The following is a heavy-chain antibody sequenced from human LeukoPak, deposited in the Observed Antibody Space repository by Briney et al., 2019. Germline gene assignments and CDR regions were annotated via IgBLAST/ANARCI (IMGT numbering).Heavy chain of an antibody. CDR3: ARYSDNTSGLDY. CDR2: INPNTGHT. CDR1: GITLTDHY. V-gene: IGHV1-2*02. D-gene: IGHD2-15*01. J-gene: IGHJ4*02. Sequence: GASVKVSCKASGITLTDHYIHWLRQAPGRGLEWMGWINPNTGHTGYAEKFQGGVTMTRDTSIGTVYMEVASLKSDDTAVYFCARYSDNTSGLDYWGQGTLVTVSS.